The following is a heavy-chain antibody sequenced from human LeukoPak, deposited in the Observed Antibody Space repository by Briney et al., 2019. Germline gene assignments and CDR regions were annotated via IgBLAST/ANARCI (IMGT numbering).Heavy chain of an antibody. CDR3: ASEWRHYFDY. CDR2: IYYSGST. D-gene: IGHD3-3*01. CDR1: GGSISSGGYY. Sequence: SETLSLTCTVSGGSISSGGYYWSWIRQHPGKGLGWIGYIYYSGSTYYSPSLKSRVTISVDTSKNQFSLKLSSVTAANTAVYYCASEWRHYFDYWGQGTLVTVSS. J-gene: IGHJ4*02. V-gene: IGHV4-31*03.